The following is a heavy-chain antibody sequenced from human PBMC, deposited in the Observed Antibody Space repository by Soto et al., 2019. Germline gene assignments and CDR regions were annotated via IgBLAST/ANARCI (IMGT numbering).Heavy chain of an antibody. V-gene: IGHV3-74*01. CDR1: GLIFSNYK. D-gene: IGHD2-8*01. Sequence: PGGPLRLSCAASGLIFSNYKMHWVRQAPGKGLVWVSRISTDGSVTDYADSVKGRFTVSRDNAKNTLYLQMNSLRAEDTAVYYCARDTNGLHYWGQGTLVTVSS. CDR2: ISTDGSVT. CDR3: ARDTNGLHY. J-gene: IGHJ4*02.